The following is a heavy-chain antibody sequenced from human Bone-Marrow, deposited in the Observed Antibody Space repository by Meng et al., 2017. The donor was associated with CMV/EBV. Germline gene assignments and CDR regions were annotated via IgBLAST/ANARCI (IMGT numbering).Heavy chain of an antibody. CDR1: GGSVSSGSYY. V-gene: IGHV4-61*01. CDR3: ARAGDGHYPGNP. J-gene: IGHJ5*02. Sequence: ESLKISCTVSGGSVSSGSYYWSWIRQPPGKGLEWIGYIYYSGSTNYNPSLKSRVTTSVDTSKNQFSLKLSSVTAADTAVYYCARAGDGHYPGNPWGQGTLVTVYS. D-gene: IGHD2-21*01. CDR2: IYYSGST.